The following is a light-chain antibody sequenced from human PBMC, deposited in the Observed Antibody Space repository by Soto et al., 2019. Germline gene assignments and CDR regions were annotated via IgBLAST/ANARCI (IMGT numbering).Light chain of an antibody. J-gene: IGKJ1*01. CDR1: QSVNNH. V-gene: IGKV3D-15*01. CDR2: DAS. Sequence: EIVMTQSPATLSASSGEGVTLSCRASQSVNNHLAWYQHKPGQSPRLLIYDASTRATGVPARFSAGGSGREVTLVISSRQYEDEAVYFCQEYNAWPPWTFGQGTKVEIK. CDR3: QEYNAWPPWT.